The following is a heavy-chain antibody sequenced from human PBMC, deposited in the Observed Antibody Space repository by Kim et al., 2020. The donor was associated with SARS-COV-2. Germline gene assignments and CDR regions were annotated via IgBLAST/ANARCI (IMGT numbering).Heavy chain of an antibody. V-gene: IGHV3-11*06. J-gene: IGHJ6*02. Sequence: DALKGRFTISRDNAKSSLYLQMDSLRAEDMAVYYCAGELKASYYYYGMDVWGQGTTVTVSS. CDR3: AGELKASYYYYGMDV.